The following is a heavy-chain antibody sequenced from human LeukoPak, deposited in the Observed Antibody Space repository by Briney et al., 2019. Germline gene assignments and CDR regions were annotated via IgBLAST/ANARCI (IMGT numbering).Heavy chain of an antibody. CDR2: IYYSGST. D-gene: IGHD6-6*01. Sequence: PSETLFLTCTVSGGSISSYYWSWIRKPPGKGLEWIGYIYYSGSTNYNPSLRSRVTISVDTSKNQFSLKLTSVTAADTAVYYCARRGSSWDYFDYWGQGALVTVSS. CDR3: ARRGSSWDYFDY. CDR1: GGSISSYY. V-gene: IGHV4-59*01. J-gene: IGHJ4*02.